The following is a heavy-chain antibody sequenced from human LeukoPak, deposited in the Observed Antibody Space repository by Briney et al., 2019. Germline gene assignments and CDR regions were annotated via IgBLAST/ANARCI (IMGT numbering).Heavy chain of an antibody. CDR2: MNPNSGKT. J-gene: IGHJ4*02. CDR3: ARGRPGLASAGTYDF. V-gene: IGHV1-8*01. Sequence: ASLKLSCKASGYTFTSSDINWVRQAPGQGLEWMGWMNPNSGKTGSARKFQGRVAMTKNISISTAYIEVSSLGYEDTATYYCARGRPGLASAGTYDFWGQGTLITVSS. CDR1: GYTFTSSD. D-gene: IGHD6-13*01.